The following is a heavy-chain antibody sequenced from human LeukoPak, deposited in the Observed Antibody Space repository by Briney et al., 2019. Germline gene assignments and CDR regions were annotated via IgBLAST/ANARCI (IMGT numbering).Heavy chain of an antibody. V-gene: IGHV4-38-2*01. CDR1: GYSISSGYY. D-gene: IGHD3-3*01. CDR3: AKSPRLYDFWSGSNWFDP. CDR2: IYHSGST. J-gene: IGHJ5*02. Sequence: SETLSLTCAVSGYSISSGYYWGWIRQPPGKGLEWIGSIYHSGSTYYNPSLKRRVTISVDTSKNQFSLKLSSVTAADTAVYYCAKSPRLYDFWSGSNWFDPWGQGTLVTVSS.